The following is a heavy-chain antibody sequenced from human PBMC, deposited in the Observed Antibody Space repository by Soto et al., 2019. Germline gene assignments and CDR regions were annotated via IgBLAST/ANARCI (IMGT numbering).Heavy chain of an antibody. D-gene: IGHD6-13*01. CDR1: GFTFSRHA. J-gene: IGHJ4*02. V-gene: IGHV3-23*01. CDR2: PSNSRGST. CDR3: AKVSSSWYSGFFDL. Sequence: GGSLRLSCTASGFTFSRHAMTRVRQAPGKGLECVSGPSNSRGSTYYADSVKGRFTISRDNSMNTLYLQMNTLRAEDTAVYYCAKVSSSWYSGFFDLWGQGTLVTVSS.